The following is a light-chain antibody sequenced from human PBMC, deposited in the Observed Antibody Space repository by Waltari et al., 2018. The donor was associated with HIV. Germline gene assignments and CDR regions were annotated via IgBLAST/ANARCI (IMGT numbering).Light chain of an antibody. CDR1: QSVSSSY. CDR2: EIS. CDR3: QLYGSSPRT. Sequence: EIVLTQSPATLSLSPGERATLSCRASQSVSSSYLAWYQHKPGQAPRLLIYEISSRATGIPDRFSGSGSGTDFTLTISRLEPEDFAVYYCQLYGSSPRTFGQGTKVEIK. V-gene: IGKV3-20*01. J-gene: IGKJ1*01.